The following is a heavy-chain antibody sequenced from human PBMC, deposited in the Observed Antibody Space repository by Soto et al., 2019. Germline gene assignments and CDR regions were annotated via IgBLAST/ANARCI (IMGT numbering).Heavy chain of an antibody. Sequence: QVQLQQWGAGLLKPSETLSLTCAVYGGSFSGYYWSWIRQPPGKGLEWIGEINHSGSTNYNPSLKSRVTISVDTSKNQFSLKLSSVTAADTAVYCCARERRDGILPWGQGTLVTVSS. CDR3: ARERRDGILP. J-gene: IGHJ5*02. V-gene: IGHV4-34*01. CDR1: GGSFSGYY. D-gene: IGHD1-26*01. CDR2: INHSGST.